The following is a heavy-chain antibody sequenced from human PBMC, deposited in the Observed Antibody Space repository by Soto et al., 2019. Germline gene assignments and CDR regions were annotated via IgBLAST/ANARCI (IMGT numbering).Heavy chain of an antibody. CDR1: GGSFSCYY. CDR3: ARGLGGVQH. V-gene: IGHV4-34*01. Sequence: PSETLSLTCAVYGGSFSCYYCSGIRQPPGKGLEWIGELYVSGSINYNASLKSRVSISVDTSKNQFSLKLSSVTAADTAVYYCARGLGGVQHWGQGTLVTVSS. J-gene: IGHJ1*01. CDR2: LYVSGSI.